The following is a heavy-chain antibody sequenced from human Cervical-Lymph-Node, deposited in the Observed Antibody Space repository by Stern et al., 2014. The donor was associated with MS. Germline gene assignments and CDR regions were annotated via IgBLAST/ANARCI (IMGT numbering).Heavy chain of an antibody. Sequence: EVQLLESGGGLVQPGRSLRLSCAASGFTFPHYAMHWVRQDPGKGLEWVSGIDAKGVSTGYAASVGGRFTIIRDNARNSLYLQMDSLRAEDTALYYCVKDIRYCGDNSDCYTEYYNGLDVWGQGTTVTVSS. CDR3: VKDIRYCGDNSDCYTEYYNGLDV. D-gene: IGHD2-21*02. CDR2: IDAKGVST. V-gene: IGHV3-9*01. CDR1: GFTFPHYA. J-gene: IGHJ6*02.